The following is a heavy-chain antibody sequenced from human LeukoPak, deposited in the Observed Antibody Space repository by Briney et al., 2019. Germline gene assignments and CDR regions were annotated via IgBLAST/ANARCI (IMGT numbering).Heavy chain of an antibody. CDR1: GGSFSGYY. CDR3: ARPHYYGSGSFWFDP. Sequence: PSETLSLTCAVYGGSFSGYYWSWIRQPPGKGLEWIGEINHSGSTNYNPSLKSRVTISVDTSKNQFSLKLSSVTAADTAVYYCARPHYYGSGSFWFDPWGQGTLVTVSS. J-gene: IGHJ5*02. V-gene: IGHV4-34*01. CDR2: INHSGST. D-gene: IGHD3-10*01.